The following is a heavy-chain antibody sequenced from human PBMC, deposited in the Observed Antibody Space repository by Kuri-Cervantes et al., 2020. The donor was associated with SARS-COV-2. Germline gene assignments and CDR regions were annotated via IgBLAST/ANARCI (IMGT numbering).Heavy chain of an antibody. D-gene: IGHD3-3*01. CDR1: GGSISSYY. J-gene: IGHJ5*02. CDR2: IYYSGST. CDR3: ARVGYDFWSGYKYNWFDP. V-gene: IGHV4-59*01. Sequence: SETLSLTCTVSGGSISSYYWSWIRQPPGKGLEWIGYIYYSGSTNYNPSLKSRVTISVDTPKNQFSLKLSSVTAADTAVYYCARVGYDFWSGYKYNWFDPWGQGTLVTVSS.